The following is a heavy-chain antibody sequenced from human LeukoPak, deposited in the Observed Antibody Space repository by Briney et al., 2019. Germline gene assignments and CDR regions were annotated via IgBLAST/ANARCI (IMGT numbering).Heavy chain of an antibody. Sequence: GGSRRLSCEGSGFTFSSYAMSWVRQAPGKGLEWVSAISGSGGSTYYADSVKGRFTISRDNSKNTLYLQMNSLRAEDTAVYYCAKKDYDILTGYYPTHFDYWGQGTLVTASS. D-gene: IGHD3-9*01. J-gene: IGHJ4*02. V-gene: IGHV3-23*01. CDR1: GFTFSSYA. CDR3: AKKDYDILTGYYPTHFDY. CDR2: ISGSGGST.